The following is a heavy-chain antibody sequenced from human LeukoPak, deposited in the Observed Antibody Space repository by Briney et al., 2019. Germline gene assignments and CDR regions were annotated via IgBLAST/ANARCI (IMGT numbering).Heavy chain of an antibody. J-gene: IGHJ3*02. Sequence: SETLSLTCTVSGYSMSSGYYWGWIRQPPGKGLQWIGSIFHSGNSYYNPSLKSRVTISVDTSKNQFSLKLSSVTAADTAVYYCARGLITKYSSGWSRYRRSVSDAFDIWGQGTMVTVSS. CDR1: GYSMSSGYY. CDR3: ARGLITKYSSGWSRYRRSVSDAFDI. CDR2: IFHSGNS. D-gene: IGHD6-19*01. V-gene: IGHV4-38-2*02.